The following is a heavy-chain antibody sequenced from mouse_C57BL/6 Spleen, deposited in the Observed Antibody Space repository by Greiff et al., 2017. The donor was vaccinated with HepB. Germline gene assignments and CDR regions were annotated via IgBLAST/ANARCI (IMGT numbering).Heavy chain of an antibody. V-gene: IGHV7-1*01. J-gene: IGHJ1*03. Sequence: EVQRVESGGGLVQSGRSLRLSCATSGFTFSDFYMEWVRQAPGKGLEWIAASRNKANDYTTEYSASVKGRFIVSRDTSQSILYLQMNALRAEDTAIYYCARDYYGWYFDVWGTGTTVTVSS. CDR2: SRNKANDYTT. CDR3: ARDYYGWYFDV. CDR1: GFTFSDFY. D-gene: IGHD2-1*01.